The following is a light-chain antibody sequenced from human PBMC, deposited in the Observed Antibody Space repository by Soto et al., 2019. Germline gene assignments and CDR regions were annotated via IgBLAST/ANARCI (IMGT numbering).Light chain of an antibody. CDR3: QQYGTSPWT. V-gene: IGKV3-20*01. CDR1: QSVSSE. J-gene: IGKJ1*01. CDR2: GAS. Sequence: EIVMTQSPATLSVSPGERATVSCRASQSVSSELAWYQQKPGQAPRLLIYGASRRATGIPDRFSGSGSGTDFTLTISRLEPEDFAVYYCQQYGTSPWTFGQGTKVDI.